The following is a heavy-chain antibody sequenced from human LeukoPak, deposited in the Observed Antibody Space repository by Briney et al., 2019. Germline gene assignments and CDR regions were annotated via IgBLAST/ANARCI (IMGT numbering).Heavy chain of an antibody. Sequence: PSETLSLTCTVSGGSIRSWNDYWGWIRQPPGKGLEYIGSIYYTGTTYYKSSLKSRVTISVDTSKNQFSLKLNSVTAADTAVYYCARDHGYANWLDPWGQGTLVTVSS. V-gene: IGHV4-39*07. CDR1: GGSIRSWNDY. CDR3: ARDHGYANWLDP. CDR2: IYYTGTT. D-gene: IGHD5-18*01. J-gene: IGHJ5*02.